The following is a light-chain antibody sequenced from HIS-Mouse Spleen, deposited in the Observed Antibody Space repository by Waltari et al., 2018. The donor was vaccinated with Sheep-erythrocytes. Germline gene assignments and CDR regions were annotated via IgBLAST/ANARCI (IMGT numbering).Light chain of an antibody. CDR3: CSYAGSYNHV. V-gene: IGLV2-11*01. CDR2: DVS. Sequence: QSALTQPRSVSGSPGQSVTISCTGPSRDVVGYNYVAWYQQHPGKAPKLMIYDVSKRPSGVPDRFSGSKSGNTASLTISGLQAEDEADYYCCSYAGSYNHVFATGTKVTVL. J-gene: IGLJ1*01. CDR1: SRDVVGYNY.